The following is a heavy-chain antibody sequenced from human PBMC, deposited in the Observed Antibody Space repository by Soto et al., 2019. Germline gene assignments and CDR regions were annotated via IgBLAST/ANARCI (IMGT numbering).Heavy chain of an antibody. V-gene: IGHV3-30-3*01. CDR3: ARPYYDFWTGYPGAFFDY. J-gene: IGHJ4*02. D-gene: IGHD3-3*01. CDR2: ISYDGSNK. Sequence: QVQLVESGGGVVPPGRSLRLSCAASGFTFSTYSMYWVRQAPGKGLEWVAVISYDGSNKYEADSMKDRFTISRDNSKNTLYLQMNSLRAEVTAVYYCARPYYDFWTGYPGAFFDYWGQGTLVTVSS. CDR1: GFTFSTYS.